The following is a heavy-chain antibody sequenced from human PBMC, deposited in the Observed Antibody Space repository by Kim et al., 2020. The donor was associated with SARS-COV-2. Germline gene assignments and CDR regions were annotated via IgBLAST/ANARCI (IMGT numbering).Heavy chain of an antibody. J-gene: IGHJ5*02. CDR1: GGSISSSSYY. V-gene: IGHV4-39*01. CDR2: IYYSGST. Sequence: SETLSLTCTVSGGSISSSSYYWGWIRQPPGKGLEWIGSIYYSGSTYYNPSLKSRVTISVDTSKNQFSLKLSSVTAADTAVYYCIKFGELLFETWGQGTLVTVSS. D-gene: IGHD3-10*01. CDR3: IKFGELLFET.